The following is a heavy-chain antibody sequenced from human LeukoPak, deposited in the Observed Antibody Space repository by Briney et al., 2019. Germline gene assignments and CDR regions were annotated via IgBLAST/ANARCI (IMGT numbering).Heavy chain of an antibody. Sequence: GGSLRLSCAASGFTFDDYAMHWVRQAPGKGLEWVSGISWNSGSIGYADSVKGRLTISRDNAKNSLYLQMNSLRAEDTALYYCAKELTYYYDSSGYKPYYYYYYGMDVWGQGTTVTVSS. CDR1: GFTFDDYA. V-gene: IGHV3-9*01. D-gene: IGHD3-22*01. CDR2: ISWNSGSI. CDR3: AKELTYYYDSSGYKPYYYYYYGMDV. J-gene: IGHJ6*02.